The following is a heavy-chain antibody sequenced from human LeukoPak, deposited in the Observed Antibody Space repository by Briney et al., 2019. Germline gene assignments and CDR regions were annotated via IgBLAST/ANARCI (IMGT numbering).Heavy chain of an antibody. D-gene: IGHD3-10*01. V-gene: IGHV6-1*01. CDR1: GDSVSSSNAA. Sequence: SQTLSLTCAISGDSVSSSNAAWNWIRQSPSRGLEWLGRTYYRSKWYNDYAVSVRGRITINPDTSKDQFSLQLNSVTPEDTAVYYCARSRSPSIGSSYYYYVDVWDKGTTVTVSS. CDR2: TYYRSKWYN. CDR3: ARSRSPSIGSSYYYYVDV. J-gene: IGHJ6*03.